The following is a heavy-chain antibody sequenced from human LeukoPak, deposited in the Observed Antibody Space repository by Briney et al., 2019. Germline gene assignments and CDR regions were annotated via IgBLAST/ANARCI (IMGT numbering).Heavy chain of an antibody. CDR2: IWYDGNNK. J-gene: IGHJ4*02. Sequence: GGYLRLYCAAYGFTFNSYGRHRLRQAPGKGRVGVTDIWYDGNNKNYGDSGKGRFTGSGDKSKYTLYRQMNSLRAEDTAVYYCARDDGRYCSSTSCYGEGWCWGQGTLVTVSS. CDR1: GFTFNSYG. V-gene: IGHV3-33*01. D-gene: IGHD2-2*01. CDR3: ARDDGRYCSSTSCYGEGWC.